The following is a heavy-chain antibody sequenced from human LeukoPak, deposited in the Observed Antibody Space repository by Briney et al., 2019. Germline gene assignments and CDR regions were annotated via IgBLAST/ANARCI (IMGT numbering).Heavy chain of an antibody. Sequence: GGSLRLSCAASGFAFSSYGIHWVRQVPGKGLEWVSFISYDGTNKYYTDSVKGRFTISSDNAKNTLYLQMNSLRAEDTAVYYCAKATGATVYNAFDIWGQGTMVTVSS. CDR1: GFAFSSYG. D-gene: IGHD1-26*01. V-gene: IGHV3-30*19. CDR2: ISYDGTNK. J-gene: IGHJ3*02. CDR3: AKATGATVYNAFDI.